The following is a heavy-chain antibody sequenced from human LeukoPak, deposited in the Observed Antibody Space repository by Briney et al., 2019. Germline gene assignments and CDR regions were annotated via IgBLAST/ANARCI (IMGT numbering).Heavy chain of an antibody. D-gene: IGHD5-18*01. CDR3: AKAISGYSYGFDAFDI. Sequence: GGSLRLSCAASGFTFSSYSMNWVRQAPGKGLEWVSSISSSSSYIYYADSVKGRFTISRDNAKNSLYLQMNSLRAEDTALYYCAKAISGYSYGFDAFDIWGQGTMVTVSS. CDR2: ISSSSSYI. CDR1: GFTFSSYS. J-gene: IGHJ3*02. V-gene: IGHV3-21*04.